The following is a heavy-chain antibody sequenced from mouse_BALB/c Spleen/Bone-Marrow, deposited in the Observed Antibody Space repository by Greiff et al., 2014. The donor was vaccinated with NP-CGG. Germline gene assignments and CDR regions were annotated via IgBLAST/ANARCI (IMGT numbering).Heavy chain of an antibody. D-gene: IGHD2-2*01. CDR3: KGGVTTRAWFSY. V-gene: IGHV14-4*02. J-gene: IGHJ3*01. CDR2: IDPESGDT. Sequence: EVQLQQSGAELVRSGASVRLSCTTSDFNINDYYIHWVKQRPVQGLEWIGWIDPESGDTEYAPKFKGKATMSADKSSNTAYLLLSSLTSEDTAVYYCKGGVTTRAWFSYWGQGTLVTVSA. CDR1: DFNINDYY.